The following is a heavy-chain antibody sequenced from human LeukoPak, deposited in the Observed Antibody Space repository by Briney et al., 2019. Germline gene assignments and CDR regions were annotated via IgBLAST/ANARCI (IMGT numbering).Heavy chain of an antibody. Sequence: PSETPSLTCAVYGGSLCGYLWSWIRPPPRERLEWIGEINHSGSTNYNPSLKSRVTISVDTSKNQFSLKLSSVTAADTAVYYCARGLNGGRWFDPWGQGTLVTVSS. D-gene: IGHD2-8*01. CDR2: INHSGST. J-gene: IGHJ5*02. CDR1: GGSLCGYL. CDR3: ARGLNGGRWFDP. V-gene: IGHV4-34*01.